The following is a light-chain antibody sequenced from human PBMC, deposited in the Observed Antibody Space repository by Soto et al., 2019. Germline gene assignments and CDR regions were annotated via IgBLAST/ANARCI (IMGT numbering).Light chain of an antibody. CDR1: QSAGRK. J-gene: IGKJ1*01. CDR3: QQYDIWPPWT. V-gene: IGKV3-15*01. Sequence: EIEMTQSPATLSVSPGERATLSCRSSQSAGRKLAWYQQKPAPAPRLLIYDASNRDMGVPARLSGSGSGTGVTRSVSMLESEGVAVYHCQQYDIWPPWTFGQGTKVEI. CDR2: DAS.